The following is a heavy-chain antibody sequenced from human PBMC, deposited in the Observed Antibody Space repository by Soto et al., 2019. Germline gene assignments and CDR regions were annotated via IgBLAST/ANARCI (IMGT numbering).Heavy chain of an antibody. V-gene: IGHV3-15*01. CDR1: GFTFSNAW. Sequence: GGSLRLSCAASGFTFSNAWMSWVRQAPGKGLEWVGRIKSKTDGGTTDYAAPVKGRFTISRDDSKNTLYLQMNSLKTEDTAVHYCTTDPYYYGTLGHYYYGMDVWGQGTTVTVSS. D-gene: IGHD3-10*01. J-gene: IGHJ6*02. CDR3: TTDPYYYGTLGHYYYGMDV. CDR2: IKSKTDGGTT.